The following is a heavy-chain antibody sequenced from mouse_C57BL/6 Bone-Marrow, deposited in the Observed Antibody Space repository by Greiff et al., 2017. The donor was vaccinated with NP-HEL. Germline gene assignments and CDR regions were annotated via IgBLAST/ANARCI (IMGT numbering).Heavy chain of an antibody. CDR1: GYTFTSYW. J-gene: IGHJ1*03. Sequence: QVQLQQPGAELVKPGASVKLSCKASGYTFTSYWMQWVKQRPGQGLEWIGEIDPSDSYTNYNQKFKGKATLTVDTSSSTAYMQLSSLTSEDSAVYYCAIVATDFDVWGTGTTGTVSS. CDR3: AIVATDFDV. V-gene: IGHV1-50*01. CDR2: IDPSDSYT. D-gene: IGHD1-1*01.